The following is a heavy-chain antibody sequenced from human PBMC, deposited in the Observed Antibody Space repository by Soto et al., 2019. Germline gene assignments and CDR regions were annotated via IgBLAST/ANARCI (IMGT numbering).Heavy chain of an antibody. Sequence: GASVKVSCKACGCTFSSYTISWVRQAPGQGLEWMGRIIPILGIANYAQKFQGRVTITADKSTSTAYMELSSLRSEDTAVYYCARDLRAAAGRNWFDPWGQGTLVTVSS. J-gene: IGHJ5*02. V-gene: IGHV1-69*04. D-gene: IGHD6-13*01. CDR3: ARDLRAAAGRNWFDP. CDR1: GCTFSSYT. CDR2: IIPILGIA.